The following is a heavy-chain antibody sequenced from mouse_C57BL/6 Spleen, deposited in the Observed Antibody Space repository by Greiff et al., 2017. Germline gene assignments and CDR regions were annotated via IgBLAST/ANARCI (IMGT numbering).Heavy chain of an antibody. D-gene: IGHD2-2*01. V-gene: IGHV14-2*01. J-gene: IGHJ2*01. CDR1: GFNINDYY. Sequence: EVQLQQSGAELVKPGASVKLSCTASGFNINDYYMHWVQQRTEQGLEWLGRIDPADGETKYDPKFQGKATITAATSSNTAYLQLIGLTSEDTAVYYCAAHYGYDGVYFDYWGQGTTLTVSS. CDR2: IDPADGET. CDR3: AAHYGYDGVYFDY.